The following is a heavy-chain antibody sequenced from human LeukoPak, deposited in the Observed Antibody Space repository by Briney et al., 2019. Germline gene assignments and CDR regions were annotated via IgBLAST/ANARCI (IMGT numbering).Heavy chain of an antibody. Sequence: GGSLRLSCAASGFTVSSNYMSWVRQAPGKGLEWVSVIYSGGSTYYADSVKGRFTTSRDNSKNTLYLQMNSLRAEDTAVYYCARGASGSYDRWFDPWGQGTLVTVSS. J-gene: IGHJ5*02. CDR1: GFTVSSNY. CDR2: IYSGGST. D-gene: IGHD1-26*01. V-gene: IGHV3-53*01. CDR3: ARGASGSYDRWFDP.